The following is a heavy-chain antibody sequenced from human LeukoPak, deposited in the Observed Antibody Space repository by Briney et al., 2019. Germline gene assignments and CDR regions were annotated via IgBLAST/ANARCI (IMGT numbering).Heavy chain of an antibody. D-gene: IGHD2-2*01. CDR2: ISYDGSNK. CDR3: ARGSSTAYYYYYYYMDV. Sequence: GGSLRLSCAASGFTFSSYAMHWVRQAPGKGLEWVAVISYDGSNKYYADSVKGRFTISRDNAKNSLYLQMNSLRAEDTAVYYCARGSSTAYYYYYYYMDVWGKGTTVTVSS. V-gene: IGHV3-30-3*01. CDR1: GFTFSSYA. J-gene: IGHJ6*03.